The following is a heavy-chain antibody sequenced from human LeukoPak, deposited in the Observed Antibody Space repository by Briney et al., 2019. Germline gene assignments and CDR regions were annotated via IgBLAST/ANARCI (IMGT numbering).Heavy chain of an antibody. CDR3: ASGLTWLLWNY. CDR2: INHSGST. CDR1: GGSFSGYY. V-gene: IGHV4-34*01. J-gene: IGHJ4*02. Sequence: SETLSLTCAVYGGSFSGYYWSWIRQPPGKGLEWIGEINHSGSTNYNPSLKSRVTISVDTSKNQFSLRLSSVTAADTAVYYCASGLTWLLWNYWGQGTLVTVSS. D-gene: IGHD3-3*01.